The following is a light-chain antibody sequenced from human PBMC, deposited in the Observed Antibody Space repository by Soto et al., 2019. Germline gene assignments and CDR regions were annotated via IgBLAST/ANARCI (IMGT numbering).Light chain of an antibody. CDR1: TGAVTSGHY. Sequence: QTVVTQEPSLTVSPGGTVTLTCGSSTGAVTSGHYPYWFQQKPGQAPRTLIYDRTKKHSWTPARFSDSLLGGRAALTLSGAQPEDEAEYSCLLSYSNTRPYVFGTGTKLTVL. CDR2: DRT. J-gene: IGLJ1*01. CDR3: LLSYSNTRPYV. V-gene: IGLV7-46*01.